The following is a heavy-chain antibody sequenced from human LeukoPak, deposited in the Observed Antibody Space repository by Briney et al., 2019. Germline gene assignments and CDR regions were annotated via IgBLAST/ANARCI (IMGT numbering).Heavy chain of an antibody. D-gene: IGHD3-16*01. CDR2: IYTSGST. V-gene: IGHV4-61*02. Sequence: SETLSLTCTVSGGSISSGSYYWSWIRQPAGKGLEWIGRIYTSGSTNYNPSLKSRVTISVDTSKNQFSLKLSSVTAADTAVYYCARLGLDPPRGWFDPWGQGTLVTVSS. J-gene: IGHJ5*02. CDR3: ARLGLDPPRGWFDP. CDR1: GGSISSGSYY.